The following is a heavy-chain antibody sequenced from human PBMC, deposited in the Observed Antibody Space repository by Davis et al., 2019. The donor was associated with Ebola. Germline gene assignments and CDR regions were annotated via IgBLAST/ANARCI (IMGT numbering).Heavy chain of an antibody. CDR1: GFTFTNYY. V-gene: IGHV3-7*01. J-gene: IGHJ4*02. CDR2: INQDAREK. D-gene: IGHD7-27*01. CDR3: ATSLQTGEVDY. Sequence: PGGSLRLSCAASGFTFTNYYMSWVRQAPGKGLEWVANINQDAREKYYVDSVKGRFTISRDNARNLLYLQMNSLGVEDTAVYYCATSLQTGEVDYWGQGTLVTVSS.